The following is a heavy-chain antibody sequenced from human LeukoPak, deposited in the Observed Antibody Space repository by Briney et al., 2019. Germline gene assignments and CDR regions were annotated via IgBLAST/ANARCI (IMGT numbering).Heavy chain of an antibody. CDR2: ISHVGSNK. D-gene: IGHD3-3*01. J-gene: IGHJ4*02. V-gene: IGHV3-30-3*01. Sequence: GGSLRLSCAASGFTFSSFVMHWVRQAPGKGLEWVAVISHVGSNKYYADSVQGRFSISRDNSKNTLYLQMNSLRAEDTAVYYCARDFLRRGYDFWSGYDYWGQGTLVTVSS. CDR3: ARDFLRRGYDFWSGYDY. CDR1: GFTFSSFV.